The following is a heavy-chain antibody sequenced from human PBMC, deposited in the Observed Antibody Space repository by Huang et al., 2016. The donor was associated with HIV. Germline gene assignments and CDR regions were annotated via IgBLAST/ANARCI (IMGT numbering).Heavy chain of an antibody. CDR3: AKTARSAGRSAFDI. D-gene: IGHD2-21*02. J-gene: IGHJ3*02. CDR2: IFTSGTT. Sequence: QVQLQESGPGLVKPSQTLSLTCTVSGGSISSGSHYWTWFRQPAGKQLEYIGHIFTSGTTYSNPSRESRVSVSVDTSKNQFSLNLTSVTAADTAVYYCAKTARSAGRSAFDIWGQGTVVTVSS. V-gene: IGHV4-61*02. CDR1: GGSISSGSHY.